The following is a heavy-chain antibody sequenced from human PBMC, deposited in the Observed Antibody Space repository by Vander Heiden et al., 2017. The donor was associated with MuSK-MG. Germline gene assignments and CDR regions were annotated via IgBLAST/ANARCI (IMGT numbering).Heavy chain of an antibody. CDR1: GYTFSSYD. CDR3: ARVVYYDNSGNAEGDYFDY. Sequence: QVQLVQSGAEVKKPGASVKVSCKASGYTFSSYDINWVRQATGQGLEWMGWMNPNSGNTGYTQKFQGRVTMTRDTSISTAYMELSSLRSEDTAVYYCARVVYYDNSGNAEGDYFDYWGQGTLVTVSS. CDR2: MNPNSGNT. V-gene: IGHV1-8*02. J-gene: IGHJ4*02. D-gene: IGHD3-22*01.